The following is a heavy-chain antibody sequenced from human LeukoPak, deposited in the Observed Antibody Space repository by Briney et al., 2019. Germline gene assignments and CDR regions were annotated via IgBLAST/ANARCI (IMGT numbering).Heavy chain of an antibody. D-gene: IGHD1-26*01. Sequence: GGSLRLSCAASGFTFSSYWMSWVRQAPGEGLEWVANIKQDGSEKYYVDSAKGRFTISRDNAKNSLYLQMNSLRAEDTAVYYCVIDSGGYYNWGQGTLVTVSS. CDR3: VIDSGGYYN. CDR1: GFTFSSYW. CDR2: IKQDGSEK. V-gene: IGHV3-7*01. J-gene: IGHJ4*02.